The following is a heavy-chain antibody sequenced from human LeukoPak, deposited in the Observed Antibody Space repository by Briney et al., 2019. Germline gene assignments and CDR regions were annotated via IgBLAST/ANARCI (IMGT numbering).Heavy chain of an antibody. CDR2: ISAYNGNT. Sequence: ASVKVSCKASGYTFTSYGISWVRQAPGQGLEWMGWISAYNGNTNYAQKLQGGVTMTTDTSTSTAYMELRSLRSDDTAVYYCARAYDFWSGYYPDLSGYGMDVWGQGTTVTVSS. V-gene: IGHV1-18*01. CDR1: GYTFTSYG. D-gene: IGHD3-3*01. CDR3: ARAYDFWSGYYPDLSGYGMDV. J-gene: IGHJ6*02.